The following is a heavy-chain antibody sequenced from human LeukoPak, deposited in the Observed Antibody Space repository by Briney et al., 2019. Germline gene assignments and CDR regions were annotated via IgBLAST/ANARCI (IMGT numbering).Heavy chain of an antibody. D-gene: IGHD6-19*01. CDR1: GGSINNYY. CDR2: VYYTGRT. CDR3: ARQPYSSGWYSDY. J-gene: IGHJ4*02. Sequence: SETLSLTCTVSGGSINNYYWTWIRQPPGKGLECIGYVYYTGRTYYNPSLKSRVTISVDTSKNQFSLKLSSVTAADTAVYYCARQPYSSGWYSDYWGQGTLVTVSS. V-gene: IGHV4-59*08.